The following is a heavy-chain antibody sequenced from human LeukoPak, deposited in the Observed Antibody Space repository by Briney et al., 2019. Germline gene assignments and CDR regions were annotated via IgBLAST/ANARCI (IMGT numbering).Heavy chain of an antibody. J-gene: IGHJ3*02. V-gene: IGHV7-4-1*02. CDR1: GYTFTSYA. CDR2: INTNTGNP. D-gene: IGHD1-26*01. CDR3: ARGLEWELNAFDI. Sequence: ASVKVSCKASGYTFTSYAMNWVRQAPGQGLEWMGWINTNTGNPTYAQGFTGRFVFSLDTSVSTAYLQISSLKAEGTAVYYCARGLEWELNAFDIWGQGTMVTASS.